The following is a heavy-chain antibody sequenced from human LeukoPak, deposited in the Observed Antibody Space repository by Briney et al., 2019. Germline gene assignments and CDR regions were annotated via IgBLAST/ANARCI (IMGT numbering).Heavy chain of an antibody. CDR1: GGSISSYY. Sequence: PSETLSLTCTVSGGSISSYYWSWIRQPPGKGLEWIGYIYTSGSTNYNPSLKSRVTISVDTSKNQFSLKLSSVTAADTAVYYCARHSSSAAAFDIWGQGTRVTVSS. J-gene: IGHJ3*02. D-gene: IGHD6-6*01. CDR3: ARHSSSAAAFDI. CDR2: IYTSGST. V-gene: IGHV4-4*09.